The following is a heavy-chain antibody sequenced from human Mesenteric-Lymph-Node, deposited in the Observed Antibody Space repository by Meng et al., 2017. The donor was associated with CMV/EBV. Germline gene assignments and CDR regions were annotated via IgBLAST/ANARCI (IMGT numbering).Heavy chain of an antibody. D-gene: IGHD3-10*01. V-gene: IGHV1-69*05. CDR1: GGTFSSYA. CDR3: ARGTPYFGELISGHDK. Sequence: SVKVSCKASGGTFSSYAISWVRQAPGQGLEWMGGIIPIFGTANYAQKFQGRVTITTDESTSTVYMDLSSLRSDDTAVYFCARGTPYFGELISGHDKWGQGTLVTVSS. J-gene: IGHJ4*02. CDR2: IIPIFGTA.